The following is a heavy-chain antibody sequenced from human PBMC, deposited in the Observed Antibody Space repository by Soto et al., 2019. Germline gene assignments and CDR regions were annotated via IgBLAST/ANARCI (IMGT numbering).Heavy chain of an antibody. CDR3: YCCLGEYSNYDDSRGLDV. CDR1: GFTFSSYD. J-gene: IGHJ6*04. CDR2: LTYDRSNI. V-gene: IGHV3-30-3*01. D-gene: IGHD4-4*01. Sequence: GGSLRLSCAASGFTFSSYDMHWVRQAPGKGLEWVSSLTYDRSNIYYADSVKGRFTISRDNAKNTLYLQMNSLRAEDTAGYYYYCCLGEYSNYDDSRGLDVWGKGTTVTVSS.